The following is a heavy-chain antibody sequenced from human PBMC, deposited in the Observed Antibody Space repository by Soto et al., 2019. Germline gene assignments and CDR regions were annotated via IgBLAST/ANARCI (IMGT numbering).Heavy chain of an antibody. CDR3: ARSGYSYGTPPFPFDY. CDR1: GGTFSSYA. V-gene: IGHV1-69*12. J-gene: IGHJ4*02. Sequence: QVQLVQSGAAVKKPGSSVKVSCKASGGTFSSYAISWVRQAPGQGLEWMGGIIPIFGTANYAQKFQGRVTITADESTSTAYMELSSLRSEDTAVYYCARSGYSYGTPPFPFDYWGQGTLVTVSS. CDR2: IIPIFGTA. D-gene: IGHD5-18*01.